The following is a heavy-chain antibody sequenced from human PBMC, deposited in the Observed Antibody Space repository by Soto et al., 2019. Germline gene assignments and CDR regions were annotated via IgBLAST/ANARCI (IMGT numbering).Heavy chain of an antibody. V-gene: IGHV3-21*06. CDR3: SGCSGGACHKNYGMDV. J-gene: IGHJ6*02. CDR1: GFTFSSHT. Sequence: AQLVESGGGVVQPGGSLRLSCAASGFTFSSHTMHWVRQAPGKGLEWVSSISPSSGHIYYADSVKGRFTISRDNAKNSLFLQMNSLRGEDTAVYYCSGCSGGACHKNYGMDVWGQGTTVTVSS. D-gene: IGHD2-15*01. CDR2: ISPSSGHI.